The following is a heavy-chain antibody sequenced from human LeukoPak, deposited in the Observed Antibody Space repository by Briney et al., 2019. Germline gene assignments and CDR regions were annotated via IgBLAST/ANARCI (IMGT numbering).Heavy chain of an antibody. CDR1: GYIFTSYY. CDR3: AREGNSLDY. V-gene: IGHV1-46*01. J-gene: IGHJ4*02. Sequence: ASVKVSCKASGYIFTSYYMHWVRQAPGQGLEWMGIINPSGCSTSYAQKFQGRVNMTRDTSTSTVYMELSSLRSEDTAVYYCAREGNSLDYWGQGTLVTVSS. D-gene: IGHD4-23*01. CDR2: INPSGCST.